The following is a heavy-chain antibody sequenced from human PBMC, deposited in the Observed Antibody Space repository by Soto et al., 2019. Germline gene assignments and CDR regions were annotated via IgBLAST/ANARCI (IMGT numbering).Heavy chain of an antibody. J-gene: IGHJ4*02. D-gene: IGHD3-3*01. CDR3: ARGNRGIYDFWSIPYYFDY. Sequence: ASVKVSCKASGYTSTSYDINWVRQATGQGLEWMGWMNPNSGNTGYAQKFQGRVTMTRNTSISTAYMELSSLRSEDTAVYYCARGNRGIYDFWSIPYYFDYWGQGTLVTVSS. V-gene: IGHV1-8*01. CDR1: GYTSTSYD. CDR2: MNPNSGNT.